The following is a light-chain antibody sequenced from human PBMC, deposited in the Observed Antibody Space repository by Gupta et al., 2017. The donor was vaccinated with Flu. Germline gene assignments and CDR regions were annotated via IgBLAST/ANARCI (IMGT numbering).Light chain of an antibody. Sequence: QSALTQPPSASGSPGQSITISCTGTSSDVGGYNFVSWYQQHPGKAPKLLIYEVSKRPSGVPDRFSGSKSGNTASLTVSGLQAEDEADYYCSSYADSDTYVFGTGTKDSVL. V-gene: IGLV2-8*01. CDR2: EVS. J-gene: IGLJ1*01. CDR1: SSDVGGYNF. CDR3: SSYADSDTYV.